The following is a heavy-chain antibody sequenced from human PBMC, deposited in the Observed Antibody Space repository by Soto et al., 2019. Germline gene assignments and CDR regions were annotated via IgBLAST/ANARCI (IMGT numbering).Heavy chain of an antibody. CDR1: GGSISSGGYY. CDR2: IYYSGST. V-gene: IGHV4-31*03. D-gene: IGHD2-21*02. J-gene: IGHJ4*02. Sequence: SETLSLTCTVSGGSISSGGYYWSWIRQHPGKGLEWIGYIYYSGSTYYNPSLKSRVTISVDTSKNQFSLKLSSVTAADTAVYYCARDRCGGDCPFDYWGQGTLVTVSS. CDR3: ARDRCGGDCPFDY.